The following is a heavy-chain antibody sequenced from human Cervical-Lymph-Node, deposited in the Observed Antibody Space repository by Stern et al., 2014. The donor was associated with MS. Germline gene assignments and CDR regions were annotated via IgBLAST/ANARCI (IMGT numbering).Heavy chain of an antibody. V-gene: IGHV3-30*18. D-gene: IGHD3-3*01. CDR1: GFPFSDYG. Sequence: VQLVESGGGVFQPGRSLRLSCAASGFPFSDYGMHWVRQAPGKGLEWGAVMSYDGNKKYYAESVKGRFTISRDNSKNTLYLQTSSLRPEDTAVYYCAKDMVMRLAWPSWGTDFWGQGTLVIASS. CDR2: MSYDGNKK. J-gene: IGHJ4*02. CDR3: AKDMVMRLAWPSWGTDF.